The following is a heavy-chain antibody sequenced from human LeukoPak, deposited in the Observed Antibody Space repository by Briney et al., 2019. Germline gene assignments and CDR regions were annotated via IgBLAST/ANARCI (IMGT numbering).Heavy chain of an antibody. V-gene: IGHV3-53*01. CDR1: GFTVGGNY. CDR2: IYSGGTT. D-gene: IGHD4-23*01. CDR3: ARGGSYGGYHSY. J-gene: IGHJ4*02. Sequence: TGGSLRLSCAVSGFTVGGNYMSWVRQAPGKGLEWVSLIYSGGTTYYADSVKGRFTISRDNAKNSLYLQMNSLRAEDTALYYCARGGSYGGYHSYWGQGTLVTVSS.